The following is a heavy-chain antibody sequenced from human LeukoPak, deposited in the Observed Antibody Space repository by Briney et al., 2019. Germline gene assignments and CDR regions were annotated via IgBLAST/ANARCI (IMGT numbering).Heavy chain of an antibody. CDR1: GGSISSSDYY. J-gene: IGHJ4*02. CDR3: ARKENVYYYFDY. V-gene: IGHV4-39*01. CDR2: IYYGGST. Sequence: SETLSLTCTVSGGSISSSDYYWGWIRQPPGKGLEWIGSIYYGGSTYYNPSLKSRVTISVDTSVNQFSLKLSSVTAADTAVYYCARKENVYYYFDYWGQGTLVTVSS. D-gene: IGHD3-10*01.